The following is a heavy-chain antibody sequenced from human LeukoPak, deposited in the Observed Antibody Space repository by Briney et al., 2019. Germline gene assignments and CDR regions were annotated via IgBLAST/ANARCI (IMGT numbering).Heavy chain of an antibody. CDR3: ASGKVRGVIENWFDP. J-gene: IGHJ5*02. CDR2: IIPILGIA. CDR1: GGTFSSYS. Sequence: SVKVSCKVSGGTFSSYSISWARQAPGQGLEWMGRIIPILGIANYAQKFQGRVTITADKSTSTAYMELSSLRSEDTAVYYCASGKVRGVIENWFDPWGQGTLVTVSS. V-gene: IGHV1-69*02. D-gene: IGHD3-10*01.